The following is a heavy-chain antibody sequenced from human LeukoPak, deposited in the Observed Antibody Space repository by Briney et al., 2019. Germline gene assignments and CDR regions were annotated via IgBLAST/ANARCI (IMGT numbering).Heavy chain of an antibody. V-gene: IGHV3-30*02. D-gene: IGHD6-19*01. CDR3: AKDPSYQMTVAPEYYFDY. Sequence: HPGGSLRLSCAASGFTFSSYGMHWVRQAPGKGLEWVAFIRYDGSNKYYADSVKGRFTISRDNSKNTLYLQMNSLRAEDTAVYYCAKDPSYQMTVAPEYYFDYWGQGTLVTVSS. CDR1: GFTFSSYG. CDR2: IRYDGSNK. J-gene: IGHJ4*02.